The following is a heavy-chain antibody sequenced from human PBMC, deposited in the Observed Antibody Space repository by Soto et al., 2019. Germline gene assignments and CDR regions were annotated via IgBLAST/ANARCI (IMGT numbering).Heavy chain of an antibody. J-gene: IGHJ4*02. CDR1: GASISGYH. Sequence: QVQLQESGPGLVKPSETLSLTCTVSGASISGYHWSWIRQPPGKGLECLGYISYSGSTNYNPSLKSRVTXSXXXSXXQFSLKLNSVTAADTAVYYCARGFSIDWYTYYFDYWGQGPLVTVSS. V-gene: IGHV4-59*08. CDR2: ISYSGST. D-gene: IGHD3-3*02. CDR3: ARGFSIDWYTYYFDY.